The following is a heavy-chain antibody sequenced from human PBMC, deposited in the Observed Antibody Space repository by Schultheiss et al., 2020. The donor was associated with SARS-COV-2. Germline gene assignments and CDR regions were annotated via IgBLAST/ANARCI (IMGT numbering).Heavy chain of an antibody. V-gene: IGHV3-23*01. Sequence: GGSLRLSCAASGFTFSSYAMSWVRQAPGKGLEWVSAISGSGGSTYYADSVKGRFTISRDNSKNTLYLQMNSLRAEDTAVYYCAKIPNYYDSSGYGYWGQGTLVTVSS. CDR2: ISGSGGST. D-gene: IGHD3-22*01. CDR1: GFTFSSYA. CDR3: AKIPNYYDSSGYGY. J-gene: IGHJ4*02.